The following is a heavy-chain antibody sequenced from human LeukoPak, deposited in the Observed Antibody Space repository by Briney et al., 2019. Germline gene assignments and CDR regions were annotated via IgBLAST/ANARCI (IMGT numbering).Heavy chain of an antibody. V-gene: IGHV5-51*01. Sequence: GESLQISCKGSGFSFTSYWIGWVRQMPGKGLEWMGIIYPGDSDTRYSPSFQGQVTISADKSISTAYLQWSSLKASDTAMYYCARLSDSSGYYFDYWGQGTLVTVSS. CDR3: ARLSDSSGYYFDY. D-gene: IGHD3-22*01. CDR1: GFSFTSYW. CDR2: IYPGDSDT. J-gene: IGHJ4*02.